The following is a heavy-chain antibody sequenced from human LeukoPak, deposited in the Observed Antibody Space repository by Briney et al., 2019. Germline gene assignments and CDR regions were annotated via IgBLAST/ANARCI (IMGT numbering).Heavy chain of an antibody. D-gene: IGHD6-13*01. V-gene: IGHV4-59*01. J-gene: IGHJ4*02. Sequence: SETLSLTCTVSGGSISSYYWSWIRQPPGKGLEWIGYIYYSGTTNYNPSLKSRVTISVDTSKNQFSLKLNSVTAVDTAVYYCARGVYIAAAQYGYWGQGTLVTVSS. CDR2: IYYSGTT. CDR1: GGSISSYY. CDR3: ARGVYIAAAQYGY.